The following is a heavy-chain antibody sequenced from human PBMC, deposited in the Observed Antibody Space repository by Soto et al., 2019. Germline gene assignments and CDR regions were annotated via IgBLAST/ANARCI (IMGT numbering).Heavy chain of an antibody. CDR2: ISSSSSYT. CDR1: GFTFSDYY. V-gene: IGHV3-11*06. Sequence: TGGSLRLSCAASGFTFSDYYMSWIRQAPGKGLEWVSYISSSSSYTNYADSVRGRFTISRDNAKNSLYLQMNSLRAEDTAVYYCARRIAVAGLIYYFDYWGQGTLVTVSS. D-gene: IGHD6-19*01. CDR3: ARRIAVAGLIYYFDY. J-gene: IGHJ4*02.